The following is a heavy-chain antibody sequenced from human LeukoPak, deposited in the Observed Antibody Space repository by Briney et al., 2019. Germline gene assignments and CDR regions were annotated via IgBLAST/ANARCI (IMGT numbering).Heavy chain of an antibody. J-gene: IGHJ3*02. Sequence: GGSLRLSCSASGFTFSSYAMSWVRQAPGRGLEWVSAISGSGGSTYYADSVKGRFTISRDNSKNTLYLQMNSLRAEDTAVYYCAKDPALYFWNPDAFDIRGQGTMVTVSS. D-gene: IGHD1-1*01. CDR1: GFTFSSYA. CDR3: AKDPALYFWNPDAFDI. V-gene: IGHV3-23*01. CDR2: ISGSGGST.